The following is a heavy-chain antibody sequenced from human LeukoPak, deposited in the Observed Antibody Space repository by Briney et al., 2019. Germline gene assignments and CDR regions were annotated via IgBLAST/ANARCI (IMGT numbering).Heavy chain of an antibody. J-gene: IGHJ3*02. CDR1: GFTFSTHA. CDR2: ISGSGDSI. D-gene: IGHD1-26*01. V-gene: IGHV3-23*01. CDR3: ARVPGSDAFDI. Sequence: GGSLRLSCAASGFTFSTHAMSWVRQAPGKGLEWVSTISGSGDSIYYANSVKGRFTISRDNSKNTLYLQMNSLRAEDTAVYYCARVPGSDAFDIWGQGTMVTVSS.